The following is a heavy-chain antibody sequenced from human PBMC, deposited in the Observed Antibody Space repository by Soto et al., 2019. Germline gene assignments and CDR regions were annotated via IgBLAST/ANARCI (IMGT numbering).Heavy chain of an antibody. J-gene: IGHJ4*02. CDR1: GGSISSDGYS. D-gene: IGHD6-13*01. V-gene: IGHV4-30-2*01. CDR2: IYHSGST. Sequence: QLQLQESGSGLVKPSQTLSLTCAVSGGSISSDGYSWSWIRQPPGKGLEWIGYIYHSGSTYYNPSLKSRGTISVDRSKNQFSLKLSSVTAADTAGYYCASSHAGAHITAAVHWGQGTLVTVSS. CDR3: ASSHAGAHITAAVH.